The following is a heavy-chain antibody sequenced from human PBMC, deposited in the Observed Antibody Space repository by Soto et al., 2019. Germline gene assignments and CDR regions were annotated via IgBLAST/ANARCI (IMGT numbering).Heavy chain of an antibody. CDR2: INPSGGST. J-gene: IGHJ4*02. D-gene: IGHD5-12*01. V-gene: IGHV1-46*03. CDR1: GYTFTSYY. CDR3: ARITPYSGYDYTLDY. Sequence: ASVKVSCKASGYTFTSYYMHWVRQAPGQGLEWMGIINPSGGSTSYAQKFQGRVTMTRDTSTSTVYMELSSLRSEDTPVYYCARITPYSGYDYTLDYWGQGTLVTVSS.